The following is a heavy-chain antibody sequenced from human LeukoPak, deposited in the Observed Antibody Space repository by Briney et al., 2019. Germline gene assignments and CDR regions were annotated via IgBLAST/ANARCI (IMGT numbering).Heavy chain of an antibody. CDR3: ARGSSSGWPDYFDY. CDR2: INGDGSST. D-gene: IGHD6-19*01. Sequence: GGSLRLSCAASGFTLSSNWMHWVRQAPGKGLVWVSRINGDGSSTPYADSVKGRFIISRDNAKNTLYLQMNSLRAEDTAVCYCARGSSSGWPDYFDYWGQGTPVTVSS. J-gene: IGHJ4*02. CDR1: GFTLSSNW. V-gene: IGHV3-74*01.